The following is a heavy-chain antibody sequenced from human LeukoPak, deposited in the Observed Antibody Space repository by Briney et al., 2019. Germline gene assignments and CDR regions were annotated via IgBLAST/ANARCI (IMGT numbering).Heavy chain of an antibody. Sequence: GRSLRLSCAASGSTFSSYGMHWVRQAPGKGLEWVAVIWYDGSNKYYADSVKGRFTISRDNSKNTLYLQMNSLRAEDTAVYYCARDKGGSYYYYYYMDVWGKGTTVTVSS. CDR2: IWYDGSNK. D-gene: IGHD1-26*01. CDR1: GSTFSSYG. CDR3: ARDKGGSYYYYYYMDV. V-gene: IGHV3-33*01. J-gene: IGHJ6*03.